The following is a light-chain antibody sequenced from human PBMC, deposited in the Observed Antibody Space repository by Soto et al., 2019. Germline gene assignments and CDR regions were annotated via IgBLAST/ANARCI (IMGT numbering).Light chain of an antibody. CDR2: EVT. CDR3: CSYAGTTTWV. V-gene: IGLV2-8*01. Sequence: QSVLTQPPSASGSPGQSVTISCTGTSSDVGGYNYVSWYQQHPGKAPKLMIFEVTKRPSGVSNRFSASKSGNTASLTISGVQAEDEADYYCCSYAGTTTWVFGGGTKLTVL. J-gene: IGLJ3*02. CDR1: SSDVGGYNY.